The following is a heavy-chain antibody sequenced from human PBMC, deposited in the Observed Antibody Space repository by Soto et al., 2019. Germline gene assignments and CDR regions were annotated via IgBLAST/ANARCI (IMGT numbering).Heavy chain of an antibody. CDR1: GYIFVNYG. CDR3: ARGSTGARAIYYGVDV. Sequence: ASVKVSCKASGYIFVNYGIAWVRQAPGQGLEWMGWISAYNGNRNYGQKFQGRATMTTDTSTSTAYMELRSLRSDDTAVYYCARGSTGARAIYYGVDVWGQGTTVTVSS. J-gene: IGHJ6*02. CDR2: ISAYNGNR. V-gene: IGHV1-18*01. D-gene: IGHD1-1*01.